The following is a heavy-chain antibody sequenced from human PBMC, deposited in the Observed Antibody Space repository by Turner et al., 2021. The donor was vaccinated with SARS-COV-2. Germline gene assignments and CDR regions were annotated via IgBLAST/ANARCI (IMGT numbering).Heavy chain of an antibody. V-gene: IGHV4-30-4*06. J-gene: IGHJ4*02. CDR2: IYYSGRT. Sequence: HPGKGLEWIGDIYYSGRTYYNPSLKSRVTISVDTSKNQFSLKLSSVTAADTAVYYCARETYALSPNFDFWGQGTLVTVSS. CDR3: ARETYALSPNFDF. D-gene: IGHD4-17*01.